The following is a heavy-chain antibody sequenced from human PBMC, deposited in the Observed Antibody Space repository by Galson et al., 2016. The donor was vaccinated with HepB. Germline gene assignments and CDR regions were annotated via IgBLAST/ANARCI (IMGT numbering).Heavy chain of an antibody. V-gene: IGHV1-46*03. D-gene: IGHD3-10*01. CDR3: AREQFGSMDV. Sequence: SVKVSCKASGYTFTSYHMHWVRQAPGQGLEWMGLINPSGGSTSYAQKFQGRVTVTRDTSTSTVYMELSSLRSEDTAVYYCAREQFGSMDVWGKGTTVTVSS. CDR1: GYTFTSYH. CDR2: INPSGGST. J-gene: IGHJ6*04.